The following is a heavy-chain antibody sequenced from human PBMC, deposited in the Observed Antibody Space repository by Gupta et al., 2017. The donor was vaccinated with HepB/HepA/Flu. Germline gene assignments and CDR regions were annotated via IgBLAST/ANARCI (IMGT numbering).Heavy chain of an antibody. CDR2: INQDGSEK. J-gene: IGHJ4*02. CDR3: ARNKWELPY. D-gene: IGHD1-26*01. Sequence: EVQLVESGGGLAQPGGSLRLSCAASGFTFSTYWMTWVRQAPGKGLEWVANINQDGSEKYYVDSVKGRFTIFRDNAKNSVYLQMNSLRAEDTAVYYCARNKWELPYWGQGTLVTVSS. CDR1: GFTFSTYW. V-gene: IGHV3-7*01.